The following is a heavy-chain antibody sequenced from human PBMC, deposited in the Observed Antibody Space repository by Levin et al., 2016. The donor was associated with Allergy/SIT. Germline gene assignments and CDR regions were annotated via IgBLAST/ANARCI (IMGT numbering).Heavy chain of an antibody. J-gene: IGHJ3*02. CDR2: ISYDGSNK. V-gene: IGHV3-30*18. CDR3: AKVDTYYYGSGSSDDAFDI. CDR1: GFTFSSYG. D-gene: IGHD3-10*01. Sequence: GGSLRLSCAASGFTFSSYGMHWVRQAPGKGLEWVAVISYDGSNKYYADSVKGRFTISRDNSKNTLYLQMNSLRAEDTAVYYCAKVDTYYYGSGSSDDAFDIWGQGTMVTVSS.